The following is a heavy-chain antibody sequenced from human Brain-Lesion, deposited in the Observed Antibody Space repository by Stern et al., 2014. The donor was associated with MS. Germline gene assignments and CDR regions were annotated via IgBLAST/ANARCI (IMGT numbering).Heavy chain of an antibody. J-gene: IGHJ5*02. D-gene: IGHD2/OR15-2a*01. CDR3: AKDRQYLTYFFDH. CDR2: VSYDGSNK. V-gene: IGHV3-30*18. CDR1: GFTFASCA. Sequence: VQLVESGGGVVQPGRPLRLSCVASGFTFASCAMHWVRQSPGKGLAWVAGVSYDGSNKYHADSVKGRFTISRDNSQNTLYMQMSSLRPEDTAVYYCAKDRQYLTYFFDHWGQGSLVTVSS.